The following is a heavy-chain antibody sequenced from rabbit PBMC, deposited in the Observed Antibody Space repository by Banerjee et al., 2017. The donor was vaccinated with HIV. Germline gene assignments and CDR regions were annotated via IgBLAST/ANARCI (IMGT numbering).Heavy chain of an antibody. V-gene: IGHV1S45*01. CDR1: GFTISNDYW. D-gene: IGHD2-1*01. Sequence: QEQLEESGGDLVQPEGSLTLTCTASGFTISNDYWICWVRQAPGKGLEWIACIYTGSSASTYYASWAKGRFTISRTSSTTVTLQMTSLTVADTATYFCAREPYGDGVYATYGMDLWGQGTLVTVS. J-gene: IGHJ6*01. CDR3: AREPYGDGVYATYGMDL. CDR2: IYTGSSAST.